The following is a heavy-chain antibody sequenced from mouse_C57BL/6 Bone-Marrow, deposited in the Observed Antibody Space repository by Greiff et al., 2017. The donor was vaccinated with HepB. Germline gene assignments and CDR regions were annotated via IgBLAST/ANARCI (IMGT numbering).Heavy chain of an antibody. CDR3: ARRGDYDGWFAY. CDR2: IFPGSGST. J-gene: IGHJ3*01. V-gene: IGHV1-75*01. D-gene: IGHD2-4*01. CDR1: GYTFTDYY. Sequence: VKLVESGPELVKPGASVKISCKASGYTFTDYYINWVKQRPGQGLEWIGWIFPGSGSTYYNEKFKGKATLTVDKSSSTAYMLLSSLTSEDSAVYFCARRGDYDGWFAYWGQGTLVTVSA.